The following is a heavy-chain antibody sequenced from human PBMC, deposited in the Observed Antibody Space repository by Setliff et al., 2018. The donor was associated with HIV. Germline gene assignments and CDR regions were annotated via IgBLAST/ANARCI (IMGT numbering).Heavy chain of an antibody. CDR2: IIPAFGTA. J-gene: IGHJ3*01. Sequence: SVKVSCKTSGDTLSIHPISWVRQAPGRGLDWMGGIIPAFGTANYAQKFQDRVTITTDESTTTVFMELTGLRSEDTAVYHCARDPTGLRLIGEEDGFDLWGQGTKVTVSS. D-gene: IGHD3-16*01. V-gene: IGHV1-69*05. CDR3: ARDPTGLRLIGEEDGFDL. CDR1: GDTLSIHP.